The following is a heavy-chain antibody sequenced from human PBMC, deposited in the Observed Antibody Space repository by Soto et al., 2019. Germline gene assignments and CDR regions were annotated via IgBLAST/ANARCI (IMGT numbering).Heavy chain of an antibody. J-gene: IGHJ6*02. CDR3: APLSVSLSGHYGIHV. Sequence: SETLSLTGSVSGYSVTSSYYYWAWIRQPPGKGLEWIGSMFYIGLTYYNPSLKSRVTLSVDTSKNQFSVRLNSVTAADTAVYSCAPLSVSLSGHYGIHVWGQGTTVTVSS. CDR1: GYSVTSSYYY. CDR2: MFYIGLT. V-gene: IGHV4-39*01. D-gene: IGHD2-15*01.